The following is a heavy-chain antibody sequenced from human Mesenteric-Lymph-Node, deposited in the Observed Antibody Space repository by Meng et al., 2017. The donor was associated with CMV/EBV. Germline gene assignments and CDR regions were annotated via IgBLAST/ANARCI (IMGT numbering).Heavy chain of an antibody. Sequence: SVKVSCKGSGDTFSSFSISWVRQAPGQGLEWMGRIVPVLGITNYAQKFQGRVTMTADKFTSTAYLELSSLRSEDSAMYYCVRSEKGDLVYCSATSCDFFAFDIWGRGTLVTVSS. D-gene: IGHD2-2*01. CDR1: GDTFSSFS. V-gene: IGHV1-69*02. CDR3: VRSEKGDLVYCSATSCDFFAFDI. CDR2: IVPVLGIT. J-gene: IGHJ3*02.